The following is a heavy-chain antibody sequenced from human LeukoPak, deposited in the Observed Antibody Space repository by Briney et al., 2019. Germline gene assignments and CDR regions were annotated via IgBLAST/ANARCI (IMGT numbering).Heavy chain of an antibody. D-gene: IGHD3-10*01. Sequence: PSETLSLTCTVSGGSISSYYWSWIRQPPGKGLEWIGYIYYSGSTNYNPSLKSRVTISVDTSKNQFSLKLTSVTAADTAFYYCARHVPGIRTFDSWGQGTLVTVSS. V-gene: IGHV4-59*08. J-gene: IGHJ4*02. CDR1: GGSISSYY. CDR3: ARHVPGIRTFDS. CDR2: IYYSGST.